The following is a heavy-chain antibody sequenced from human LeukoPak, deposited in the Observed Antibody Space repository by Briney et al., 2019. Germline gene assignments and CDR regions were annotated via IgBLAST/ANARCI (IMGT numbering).Heavy chain of an antibody. J-gene: IGHJ4*02. CDR2: IYSGGST. CDR1: GVTVSSNY. D-gene: IGHD6-19*01. CDR3: ARSLGSGWFLAFDY. Sequence: GGSLRLSCAASGVTVSSNYMSWVRQAPGKGLEWVSVIYSGGSTYYADSVKGRFTISRDSSKNTLYLQMNSLRAEDTAVYYCARSLGSGWFLAFDYWGQGTLVTVSS. V-gene: IGHV3-53*01.